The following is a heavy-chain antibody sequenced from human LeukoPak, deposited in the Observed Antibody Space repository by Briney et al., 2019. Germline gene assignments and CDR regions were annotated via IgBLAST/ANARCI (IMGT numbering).Heavy chain of an antibody. CDR1: GGSISSYY. D-gene: IGHD1-14*01. Sequence: SETLSLTCTVSGGSISSYYWSWIRQPAGKGLEWIARIYSSGSTNYNPSLKSRVTMSVDTSKNQFSLNLSSVTAADTAVYYCASSRIRPLDYWGQGTLVTVSS. J-gene: IGHJ4*02. CDR3: ASSRIRPLDY. CDR2: IYSSGST. V-gene: IGHV4-4*07.